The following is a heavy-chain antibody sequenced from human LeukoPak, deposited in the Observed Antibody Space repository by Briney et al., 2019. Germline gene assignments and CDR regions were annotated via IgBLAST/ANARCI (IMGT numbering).Heavy chain of an antibody. J-gene: IGHJ6*02. CDR3: ARVGRSGSYHFYYYYGMDV. D-gene: IGHD1-26*01. Sequence: ASVKVSCKASGYTFTSYAMHWVRQAPGQRLEWMGWINAGNGNTKYSQKLQGRVTITRDTSASTAYMELSSLRSEDTAVYYCARVGRSGSYHFYYYYGMDVWGQGTTVTVSS. CDR2: INAGNGNT. V-gene: IGHV1-3*01. CDR1: GYTFTSYA.